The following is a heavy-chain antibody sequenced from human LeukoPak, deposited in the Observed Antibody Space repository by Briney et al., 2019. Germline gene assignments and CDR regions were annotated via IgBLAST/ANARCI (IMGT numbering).Heavy chain of an antibody. CDR1: GGPFSGYY. D-gene: IGHD3-22*01. CDR2: INHNGYT. J-gene: IGHJ4*02. CDR3: ASHSGTWGYLDV. V-gene: IGHV4-34*01. Sequence: SETLSLTCAVYGGPFSGYYWNWIHQPPGKGLEWIGEINHNGYTNYNPSLECRVTISVDTSKNQFSLKVYSLTAADTAVYYCASHSGTWGYLDVWGQGALVTVSS.